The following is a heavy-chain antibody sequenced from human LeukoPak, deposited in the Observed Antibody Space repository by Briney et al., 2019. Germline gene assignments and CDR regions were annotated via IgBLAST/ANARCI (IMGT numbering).Heavy chain of an antibody. D-gene: IGHD1-14*01. CDR2: IIPIFDIV. Sequence: SVKVSCKASGGTFNNYAIIWVRQAPGQGLEWMGRIIPIFDIVNYTQKFQGRVTITADTITNTAYMELSSLRSEDTAVYFCARAPAGMDVWGQGTTVIVSS. CDR3: ARAPAGMDV. V-gene: IGHV1-69*04. CDR1: GGTFNNYA. J-gene: IGHJ6*02.